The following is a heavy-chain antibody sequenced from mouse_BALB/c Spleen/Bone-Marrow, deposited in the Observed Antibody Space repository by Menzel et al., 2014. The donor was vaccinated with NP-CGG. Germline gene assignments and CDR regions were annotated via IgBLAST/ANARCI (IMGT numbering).Heavy chain of an antibody. CDR3: ANYYYGSSLFAY. CDR1: GFNIKDTY. D-gene: IGHD1-1*01. J-gene: IGHJ3*01. CDR2: IDPANGNT. Sequence: VQLKESGAELVKPGASVKLSCTASGFNIKDTYMHWVKQRPEQGLEWTGRIDPANGNTKYDPKFQGKATITADTSSNTAYLLLSSLTSEDTAVYYCANYYYGSSLFAYWGQGTLVTVSA. V-gene: IGHV14-3*02.